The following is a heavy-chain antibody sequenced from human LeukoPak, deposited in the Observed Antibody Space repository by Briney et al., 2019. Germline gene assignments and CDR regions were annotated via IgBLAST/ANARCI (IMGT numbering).Heavy chain of an antibody. CDR2: INEEGSVK. CDR1: GFRFSRHW. J-gene: IGHJ4*02. CDR3: MAESSSPWEGY. V-gene: IGHV3-7*01. D-gene: IGHD6-6*01. Sequence: AGGSLRLSCADSGFRFSRHWMDWVRQAPGKGLEWVANINEEGSVKNYVDSVRGRFTVSRDNAKNSLYLQMNSLRGEDTAVHYCMAESSSPWEGYWGQGTLVTVSS.